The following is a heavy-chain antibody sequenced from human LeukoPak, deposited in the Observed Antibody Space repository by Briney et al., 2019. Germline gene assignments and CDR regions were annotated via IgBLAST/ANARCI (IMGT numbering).Heavy chain of an antibody. CDR2: IYYSGST. V-gene: IGHV4-59*08. J-gene: IGHJ5*02. CDR1: GGSISGYY. D-gene: IGHD3-22*01. Sequence: SETLSLTCTVSGGSISGYYWSWIRQPPGKGLEWIGYIYYSGSTNYNPSLKSRVTISVDTSKNQFSLKLSSVTAADTAVYYCARRAQGYYDSSGYLNWFDPWGQGTLVTVSS. CDR3: ARRAQGYYDSSGYLNWFDP.